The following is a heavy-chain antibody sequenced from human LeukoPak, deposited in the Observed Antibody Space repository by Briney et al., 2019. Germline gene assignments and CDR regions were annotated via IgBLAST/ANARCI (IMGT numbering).Heavy chain of an antibody. D-gene: IGHD3-16*01. CDR3: ASEGTLRLGELPPVGVLDY. CDR1: GFTFSSYG. J-gene: IGHJ4*02. Sequence: GRSLRLSCAASGFTFSSYGMHWVRQAPGKGLEWVAVISYDGSNKYYADTVKGRFTISRDNSKNTLYLQMNSLRAEDTAVYYCASEGTLRLGELPPVGVLDYWGQGTLVTVSS. V-gene: IGHV3-30*03. CDR2: ISYDGSNK.